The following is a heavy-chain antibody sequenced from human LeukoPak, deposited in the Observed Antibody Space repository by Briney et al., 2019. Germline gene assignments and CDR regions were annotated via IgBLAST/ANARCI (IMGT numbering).Heavy chain of an antibody. V-gene: IGHV1-18*01. Sequence: ASVKVSCKASGYTFTSYGISWVRQAPGQGLEWMEWNNPYNGNTHYAQKVQGRVTMTTDTSTSTVYMELGSLSSDDTAGYFLARGTPPRRNYDSRGYYSYYFDYCGQGTLVTVSS. CDR1: GYTFTSYG. CDR3: ARGTPPRRNYDSRGYYSYYFDY. J-gene: IGHJ4*02. D-gene: IGHD3-22*01. CDR2: NNPYNGNT.